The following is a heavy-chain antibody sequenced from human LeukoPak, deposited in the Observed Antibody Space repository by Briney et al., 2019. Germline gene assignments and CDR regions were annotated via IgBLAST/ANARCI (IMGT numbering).Heavy chain of an antibody. V-gene: IGHV1-46*01. CDR3: ARVEAWGYSRGVDH. CDR2: INSSGGST. D-gene: IGHD6-13*01. Sequence: ASVKVSCTASGYTFTSYNMHWVRHAPGQGLEWMGIINSSGGSTSYAQKFQGRVTMTRDTSTGTVYMELSSLRSEDTAVYYCARVEAWGYSRGVDHWGQGTLVTVSS. CDR1: GYTFTSYN. J-gene: IGHJ4*02.